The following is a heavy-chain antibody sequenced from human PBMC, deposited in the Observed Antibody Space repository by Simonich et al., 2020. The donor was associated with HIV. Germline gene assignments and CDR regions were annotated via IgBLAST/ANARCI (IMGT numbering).Heavy chain of an antibody. V-gene: IGHV4-34*01. CDR2: INHSSIT. J-gene: IGHJ4*02. Sequence: QVQLQQWGAGLLKPSETLSLTCAVYGGSFSGYYWRWIRQPPGKGLEWIGEINHSSITNYNPSLKSRVPISVDTSKNQFSLKLSSVTAADTAVYYCARGFYQRLYYFDYWGQGTLVTVSS. D-gene: IGHD2-2*01. CDR3: ARGFYQRLYYFDY. CDR1: GGSFSGYY.